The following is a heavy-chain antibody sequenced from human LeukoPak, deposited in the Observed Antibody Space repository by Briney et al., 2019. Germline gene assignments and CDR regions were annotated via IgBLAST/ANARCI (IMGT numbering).Heavy chain of an antibody. CDR3: ARRHSSGWFYY. V-gene: IGHV4-38-2*02. CDR2: IYRSGST. D-gene: IGHD6-19*01. J-gene: IGHJ4*02. CDR1: GYSISNGYY. Sequence: SENLSLTCTVSGYSISNGYYWDWIRQPPGRGLEWIGNIYRSGSTSYNPSLKSRVTISVDTSKNQFSLKVNSVTAADTAVYYCARRHSSGWFYYWGQGTLVTVSS.